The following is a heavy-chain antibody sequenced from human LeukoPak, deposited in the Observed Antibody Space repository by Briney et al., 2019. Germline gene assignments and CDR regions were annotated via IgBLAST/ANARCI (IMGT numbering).Heavy chain of an antibody. Sequence: SETLSLTCTVSGGSISSSSHYWGWIRQPPGKGLEWIGSIYYSGNTYYNPSLKSRVTISVDTSKNQFSLKLSSVTAADTAVYYCARHANIVVVPAAKAFDYWGQGTLVTVSS. CDR3: ARHANIVVVPAAKAFDY. V-gene: IGHV4-39*01. CDR2: IYYSGNT. J-gene: IGHJ4*02. CDR1: GGSISSSSHY. D-gene: IGHD2-2*01.